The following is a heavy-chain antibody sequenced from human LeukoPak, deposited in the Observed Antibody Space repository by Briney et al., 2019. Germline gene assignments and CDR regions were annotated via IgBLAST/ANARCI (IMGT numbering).Heavy chain of an antibody. CDR1: GYTFTSYG. CDR3: ARANGCSSTRCYGVVDY. Sequence: ASVKVSCKASGYTFTSYGISWVRQAPGQGLEWMGWISAYNGNTNYAQKLQGRVTMTTDTSTSTAYMELRSLRSDDTAVYYCARANGCSSTRCYGVVDYWGQGTLVTVSS. D-gene: IGHD2-2*01. V-gene: IGHV1-18*01. CDR2: ISAYNGNT. J-gene: IGHJ4*02.